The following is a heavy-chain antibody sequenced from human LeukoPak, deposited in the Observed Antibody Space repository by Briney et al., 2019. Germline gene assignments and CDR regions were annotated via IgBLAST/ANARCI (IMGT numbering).Heavy chain of an antibody. CDR3: ARDQSSSWSSYYYMDV. V-gene: IGHV7-4-1*02. CDR2: INTNTGNP. CDR1: GYTFTSYA. D-gene: IGHD6-13*01. Sequence: ASVKVSCKASGYTFTSYAMNWVRQAPRQGLEWMGWINTNTGNPTYAQGFTGRFVFSLDTSVSTAYLQISSLKAEDTAVYYCARDQSSSWSSYYYMDVWAKGTTVTVSS. J-gene: IGHJ6*03.